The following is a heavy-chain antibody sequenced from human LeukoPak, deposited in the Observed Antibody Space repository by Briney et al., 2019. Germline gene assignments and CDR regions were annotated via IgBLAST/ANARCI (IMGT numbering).Heavy chain of an antibody. CDR2: IYYSGTI. CDR1: GGSISSTTYY. CDR3: ARVETYYYDSSGYYVFDY. D-gene: IGHD3-22*01. J-gene: IGHJ4*02. V-gene: IGHV4-39*01. Sequence: SETLSLTCTVSGGSISSTTYYWGWIRQPPGKGLEWIATIYYSGTIYYNPSLKTRVTMSLDTSKNQFSLKLSSVTAADTAVYYCARVETYYYDSSGYYVFDYWGQGTLVTVSS.